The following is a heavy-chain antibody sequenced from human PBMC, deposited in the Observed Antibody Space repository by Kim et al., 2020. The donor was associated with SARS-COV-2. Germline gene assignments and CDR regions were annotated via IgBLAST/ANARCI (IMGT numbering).Heavy chain of an antibody. J-gene: IGHJ1*01. CDR3: LKVGAFGSFQH. V-gene: IGHV3-7*05. CDR1: GFTFSSYW. Sequence: GGSLRLSCAASGFTFSSYWMSWVRQAQGKGLEWVANIKQDGSEKYYVDSVKGRFTISRDNAKNSLYLQMNSLRAEDTAVYYCLKVGAFGSFQHWGQGTLVTVSS. CDR2: IKQDGSEK. D-gene: IGHD1-26*01.